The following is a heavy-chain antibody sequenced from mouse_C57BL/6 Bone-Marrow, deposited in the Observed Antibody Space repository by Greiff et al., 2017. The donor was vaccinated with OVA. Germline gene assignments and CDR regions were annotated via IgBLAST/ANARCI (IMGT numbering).Heavy chain of an antibody. CDR1: GYTFTDYY. J-gene: IGHJ1*03. V-gene: IGHV1-75*01. Sequence: VQLQQSGPELVKPGASVKISCKASGYTFTDYYINWVKQRPGQGLEWIGWIFPGSGSTYYNEKFKGKATLTVDKSSSTAYMLLSSLTSEDSAVYFCARREGYDGSSYWYFDVWGTGTTVTVSS. CDR3: ARREGYDGSSYWYFDV. D-gene: IGHD1-1*01. CDR2: IFPGSGST.